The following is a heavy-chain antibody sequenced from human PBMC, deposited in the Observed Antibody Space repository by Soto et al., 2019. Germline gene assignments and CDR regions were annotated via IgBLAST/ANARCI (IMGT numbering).Heavy chain of an antibody. CDR1: SGSISSSNW. D-gene: IGHD2-2*01. J-gene: IGHJ4*02. CDR2: IYHSGST. CDR3: ARVTYAYSSSTSPPYYFDY. Sequence: QVQLQESGPGLVKPSGTLSLTCAVSSGSISSSNWWSWVRQPPGKGLEWIGEIYHSGSTNYNPSLKSRVTISVDKSKNQFPLKLSSVTAADTAVYYCARVTYAYSSSTSPPYYFDYWGQGTLVTVSS. V-gene: IGHV4-4*02.